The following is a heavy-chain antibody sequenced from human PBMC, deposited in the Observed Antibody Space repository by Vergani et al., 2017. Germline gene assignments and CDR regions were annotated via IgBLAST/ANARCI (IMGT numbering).Heavy chain of an antibody. V-gene: IGHV3-7*01. D-gene: IGHD3-16*01. CDR3: AKHFRGWGIDY. Sequence: EVQLVESGGGLVQPGGSLRLSCAASGFTFSSYWMSWVRQAPGKGLEWVANIKQDESEKYYVDSVKGRFTISRDNAKHSLYLQMNSLRAEDTAVYYCAKHFRGWGIDYWGQGTQVIVSS. CDR2: IKQDESEK. CDR1: GFTFSSYW. J-gene: IGHJ4*02.